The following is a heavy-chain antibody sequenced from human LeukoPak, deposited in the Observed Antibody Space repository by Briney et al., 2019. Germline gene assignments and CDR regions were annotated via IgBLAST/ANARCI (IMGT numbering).Heavy chain of an antibody. CDR1: GGSISSSRYY. CDR3: ARGRIAAAGKRYYYYGMDV. CDR2: IYDSGNT. Sequence: SETLSLTCAVSGGSISSSRYYWGWIRQPPGKGLEWIGSIYDSGNTYYNSSLKGRVTISVDTSKNYFSLKLSSVTAADTAVYYCARGRIAAAGKRYYYYGMDVWGQGTTVTVSS. D-gene: IGHD6-13*01. J-gene: IGHJ6*02. V-gene: IGHV4-39*02.